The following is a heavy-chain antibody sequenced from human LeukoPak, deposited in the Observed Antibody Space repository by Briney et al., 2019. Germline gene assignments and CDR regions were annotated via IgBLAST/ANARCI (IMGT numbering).Heavy chain of an antibody. J-gene: IGHJ4*02. Sequence: SGGSLRLSCAASGFTFNNYAMSWVRQAPGKGLDWVSTISGSGGSTYYADSVKGRFTISRDNSKNTLYLQMNSLRAEDTAVYYCAKVPLIAAPKHFDYWGQGTLVTVSS. CDR1: GFTFNNYA. CDR3: AKVPLIAAPKHFDY. V-gene: IGHV3-23*01. CDR2: ISGSGGST. D-gene: IGHD6-13*01.